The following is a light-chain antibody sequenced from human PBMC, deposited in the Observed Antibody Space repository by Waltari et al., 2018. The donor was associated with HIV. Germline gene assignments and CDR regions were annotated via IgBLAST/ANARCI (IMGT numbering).Light chain of an antibody. Sequence: QSVLTQPPSASGTPGQRVTISCSGSSSNIGRNTVNWYQQLPGTAPKLLIYGNNQRPSGVPDRFSASKSGTAASLAISGLQSEDEAVYYCGAWDDSLSGPYVFGTGTKVTVL. J-gene: IGLJ1*01. V-gene: IGLV1-44*01. CDR2: GNN. CDR3: GAWDDSLSGPYV. CDR1: SSNIGRNT.